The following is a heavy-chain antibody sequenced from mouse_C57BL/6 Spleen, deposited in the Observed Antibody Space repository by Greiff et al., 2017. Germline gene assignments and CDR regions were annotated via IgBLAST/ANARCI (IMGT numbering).Heavy chain of an antibody. J-gene: IGHJ3*01. D-gene: IGHD1-1*01. CDR1: GYAFSSSW. V-gene: IGHV1-82*01. CDR3: ARSKEDYYGSSPFAC. CDR2: IYPGDGDT. Sequence: QVQLQQSGPELVKPGASVKISCKASGYAFSSSWMNWVKQRPGKGLEWIGRIYPGDGDTNYNGKFKGKATLTADKSSSTAYMQLSSLTSEDSAVYVCARSKEDYYGSSPFACWGQGTLVTVSA.